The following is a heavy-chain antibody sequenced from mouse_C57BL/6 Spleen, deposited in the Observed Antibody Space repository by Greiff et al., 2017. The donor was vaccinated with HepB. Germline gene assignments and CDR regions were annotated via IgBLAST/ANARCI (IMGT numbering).Heavy chain of an antibody. Sequence: EVQRVESGGGLVKPGGSLKLSCAASGFTFSSYAMSWVRQTPEKRLEWVATISDGGSYTYYPDNVKGRFTISRDNAKNNLYLQMSHLKSEDTAMYYCARVYDYVYYFDYWGQGTTLTVSS. CDR3: ARVYDYVYYFDY. V-gene: IGHV5-4*01. J-gene: IGHJ2*01. CDR2: ISDGGSYT. CDR1: GFTFSSYA. D-gene: IGHD2-4*01.